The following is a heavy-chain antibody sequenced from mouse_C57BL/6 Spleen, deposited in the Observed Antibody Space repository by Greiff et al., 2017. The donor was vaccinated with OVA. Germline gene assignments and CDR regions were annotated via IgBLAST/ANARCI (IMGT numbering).Heavy chain of an antibody. V-gene: IGHV1-22*01. J-gene: IGHJ2*01. CDR1: GYTFTDYN. D-gene: IGHD2-12*01. CDR3: ALCYFLDY. Sequence: VHVKQSGPELVKPGASVKMSCKASGYTFTDYNMHWVKQSHGKSLEWIGYINPNNGGTSYNQKFKGKATLTVNKSSSTAYMELRSLTSEDSAVYYCALCYFLDYWGQGTTLTVSS. CDR2: INPNNGGT.